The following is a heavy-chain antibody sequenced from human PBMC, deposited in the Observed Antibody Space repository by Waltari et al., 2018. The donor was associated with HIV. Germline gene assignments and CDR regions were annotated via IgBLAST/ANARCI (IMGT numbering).Heavy chain of an antibody. J-gene: IGHJ5*02. V-gene: IGHV3-33*01. CDR3: AREDSYSSPNWFDP. CDR2: IWYDGSNK. CDR1: GFTFSSYG. D-gene: IGHD6-13*01. Sequence: QVQLVESGGGVVQPGRSLRLSCAASGFTFSSYGMHWVRQAPGKGLEWVAVIWYDGSNKYYADSVKGRFTISRDNSKNTLYLQMNSLRAEDTAVYYCAREDSYSSPNWFDPWGQGTLVTVSS.